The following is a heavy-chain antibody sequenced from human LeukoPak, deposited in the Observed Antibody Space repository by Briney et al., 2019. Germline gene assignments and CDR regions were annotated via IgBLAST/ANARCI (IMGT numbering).Heavy chain of an antibody. CDR3: ARDYRLAKGRKYNWNEHYYYGMDV. J-gene: IGHJ6*02. CDR1: GFTFSSYS. CDR2: ISSSSSYI. Sequence: GGSLRLSCAASGFTFSSYSMNWVRQAPGKGLGWVSSISSSSSYIYYADSVKGRFTISRDNAKNSLYLQMNSLRAEDTAVYYCARDYRLAKGRKYNWNEHYYYGMDVWGQGTTVTVSS. D-gene: IGHD1-20*01. V-gene: IGHV3-21*01.